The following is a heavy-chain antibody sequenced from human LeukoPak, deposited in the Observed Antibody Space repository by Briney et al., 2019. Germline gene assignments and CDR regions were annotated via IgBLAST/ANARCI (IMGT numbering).Heavy chain of an antibody. CDR1: GFTFRVYA. V-gene: IGHV3-23*01. J-gene: IGHJ4*02. CDR2: ISHSGGST. D-gene: IGHD2/OR15-2a*01. Sequence: GGSLRLSCATSGFTFRVYAMSWVRQAPGKGRGWVSSISHSGGSTYYADSVKGRSTISRGNSKNTLYLLMNELSAEDPAVNYRAKSQSLEYRGYFDYWGGGTLVTVPS. CDR3: AKSQSLEYRGYFDY.